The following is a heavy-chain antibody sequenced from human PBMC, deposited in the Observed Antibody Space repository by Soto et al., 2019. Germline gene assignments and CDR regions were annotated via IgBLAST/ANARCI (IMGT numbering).Heavy chain of an antibody. D-gene: IGHD1-26*01. V-gene: IGHV3-23*01. J-gene: IGHJ4*02. CDR2: LSNTGRRT. Sequence: GGSLRLSCVVSVFPFGANAMSWVREAPGKGLEWVSGLSNTGRRTSYADSVKGRFNISRDNSENTVYLQMNSLRVEDTAVYYCATEMGATQGPFDNWGQGTLVTVSS. CDR3: ATEMGATQGPFDN. CDR1: VFPFGANA.